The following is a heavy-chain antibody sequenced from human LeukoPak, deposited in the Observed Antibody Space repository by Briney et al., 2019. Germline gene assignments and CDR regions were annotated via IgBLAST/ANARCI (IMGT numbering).Heavy chain of an antibody. J-gene: IGHJ6*02. D-gene: IGHD3-10*01. V-gene: IGHV3-53*01. CDR3: ARVGRRSFYYYYGMVV. CDR1: GFTVSSNY. CDR2: IYSGGST. Sequence: PGGSLRLSCAASGFTVSSNYMSWVRQAPGKGLEWVSVIYSGGSTYYADSVKGRFTISTDNSKNTLYLQMNSLRAEDTAVYYCARVGRRSFYYYYGMVVWGQGTTVTVSS.